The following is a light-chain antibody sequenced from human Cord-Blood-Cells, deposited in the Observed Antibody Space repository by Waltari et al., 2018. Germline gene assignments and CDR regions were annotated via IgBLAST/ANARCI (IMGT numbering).Light chain of an antibody. CDR3: CSYSGSSTWV. CDR1: SSDVGSYNL. Sequence: QSALTQPASVSGFPGQSITISCTGTSSDVGSYNLVSWYQQHPGKAPKLMIYEGSKRPSGVSNRFSGSKSGNPASLTISGLQAEDEADYYCCSYSGSSTWVFGGGTKLTVL. V-gene: IGLV2-23*01. CDR2: EGS. J-gene: IGLJ3*02.